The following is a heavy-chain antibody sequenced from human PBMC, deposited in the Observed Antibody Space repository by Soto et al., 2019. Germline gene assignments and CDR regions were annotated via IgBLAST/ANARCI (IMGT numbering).Heavy chain of an antibody. V-gene: IGHV3-33*01. CDR3: ARDGVPFGGGSSDY. D-gene: IGHD1-26*01. CDR2: IWSDGSNK. J-gene: IGHJ4*02. CDR1: GFTFNIHG. Sequence: QVHLVESGGGVVQPGRSLRLSCAVSGFTFNIHGMHWVRQTPGKGLEWVSVIWSDGSNKYYADSVKGRFNISRDNSKNTLYLQMNRLRVEDTAVYYFARDGVPFGGGSSDYWGQGTLVTVSS.